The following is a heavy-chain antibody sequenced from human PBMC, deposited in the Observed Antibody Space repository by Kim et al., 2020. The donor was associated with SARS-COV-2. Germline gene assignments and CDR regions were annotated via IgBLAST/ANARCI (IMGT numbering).Heavy chain of an antibody. V-gene: IGHV1-46*01. J-gene: IGHJ5*02. CDR3: ARDAQEIFGVVIGDWFDP. CDR2: INPSGGST. D-gene: IGHD3-3*01. Sequence: ASVKVSCKASGYTFTSYYMHWVRQAPGQGLEWMGIINPSGGSTSYAQKFQGRVTMTRDTSTSTVYMELSSLRSEDTAVYYCARDAQEIFGVVIGDWFDPWGQGTLVTVSS. CDR1: GYTFTSYY.